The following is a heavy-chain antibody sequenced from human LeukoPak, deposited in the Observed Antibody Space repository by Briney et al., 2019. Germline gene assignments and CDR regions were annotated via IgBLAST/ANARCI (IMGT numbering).Heavy chain of an antibody. CDR2: ISSSSSYI. D-gene: IGHD3-22*01. CDR1: GFTFSSYS. Sequence: GGSLRLSCAASGFTFSSYSMNWVRQAPGKGLEWVSSISSSSSYIYYADSVKGRFTISRDNAKNSLYLQMNSLRAEDTAVYYCAKAYYDSSGYYYTRYYYYYYMDVWGKGTTDTVSS. CDR3: AKAYYDSSGYYYTRYYYYYYMDV. V-gene: IGHV3-21*01. J-gene: IGHJ6*03.